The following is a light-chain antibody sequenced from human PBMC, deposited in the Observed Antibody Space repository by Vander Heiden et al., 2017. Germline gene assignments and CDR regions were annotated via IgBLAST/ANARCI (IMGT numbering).Light chain of an antibody. CDR3: AAWDDSRSGVV. CDR2: RNS. CDR1: STNIGSKC. J-gene: IGLJ2*01. Sequence: SVLTQPPSASPAPGPRVTISCSGSSTNIGSKCVYWYQQRPGTAPKLLIYRNSQRPSEVPDRFSGSKSGNSASLAISGVQAEDEADYYCAAWDDSRSGVVFGGGTKLTVL. V-gene: IGLV1-47*01.